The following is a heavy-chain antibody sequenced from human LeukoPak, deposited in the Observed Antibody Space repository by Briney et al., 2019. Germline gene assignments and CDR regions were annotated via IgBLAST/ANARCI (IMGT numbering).Heavy chain of an antibody. D-gene: IGHD3-16*01. CDR1: GDSISSHY. J-gene: IGHJ6*02. Sequence: SETLSLTCSVSGDSISSHYWTWIRQSPGKGLDWIGYIHNTGDTNYNPSLKGRVTISMDTSKNQVSLKLSSVITADTAVYYCVRTRGMDVRGQGTAVTVSS. CDR2: IHNTGDT. CDR3: VRTRGMDV. V-gene: IGHV4-59*11.